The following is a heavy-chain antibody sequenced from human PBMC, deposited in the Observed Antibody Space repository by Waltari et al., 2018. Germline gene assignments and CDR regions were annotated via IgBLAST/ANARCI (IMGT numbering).Heavy chain of an antibody. Sequence: EVQLVESGGGLVQPGGSLRLSCAASGFTFSSYEMNWVRQAPGKGLEWVSYISRSGSTRYYADSVKGRFTISRDNAKNSLYLQMNSLRAEDTAVYYCARAATVGFYYYYGMDVWGQGTTVTVSS. D-gene: IGHD4-4*01. J-gene: IGHJ6*02. CDR3: ARAATVGFYYYYGMDV. V-gene: IGHV3-48*03. CDR1: GFTFSSYE. CDR2: ISRSGSTR.